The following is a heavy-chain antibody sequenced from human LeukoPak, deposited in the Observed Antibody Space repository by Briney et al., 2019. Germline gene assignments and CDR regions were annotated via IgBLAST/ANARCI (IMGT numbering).Heavy chain of an antibody. V-gene: IGHV6-1*01. CDR3: AREGSDGYLFDY. J-gene: IGHJ4*02. CDR2: TYYRSKWYN. Sequence: SQTLSLTFAISGDSVSSNSATWDWIRQSPSRGLEWLGRTYYRSKWYNDYAVSVKSRVTINPDTSKNQFPLQLNSVTPEDTAVYYCAREGSDGYLFDYWGQGSLVIVSS. D-gene: IGHD3-16*01. CDR1: GDSVSSNSAT.